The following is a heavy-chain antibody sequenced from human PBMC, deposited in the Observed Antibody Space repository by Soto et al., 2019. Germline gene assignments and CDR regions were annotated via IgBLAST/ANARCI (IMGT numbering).Heavy chain of an antibody. V-gene: IGHV3-7*01. Sequence: PGGSLRLSCAASGFTFSSYWMSWVRQAPGKGLEWVANINQGGSEKYYVDSVKCRFTISIDNAKNSLYLQMHSLRAEDTAVYYCVRYRGSYPYACDIWGQGTLVT. D-gene: IGHD1-26*01. CDR1: GFTFSSYW. J-gene: IGHJ3*02. CDR2: INQGGSEK. CDR3: VRYRGSYPYACDI.